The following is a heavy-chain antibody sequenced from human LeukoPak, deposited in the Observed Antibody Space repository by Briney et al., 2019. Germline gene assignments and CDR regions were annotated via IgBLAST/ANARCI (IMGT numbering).Heavy chain of an antibody. J-gene: IGHJ4*02. D-gene: IGHD3-3*01. V-gene: IGHV4-34*01. CDR3: AKDHVMSLNYDFWSGPKLGFDY. CDR1: GGSFSGYY. CDR2: INHSGST. Sequence: SETLSLTCAVYGGSFSGYYWNWIRQPPGKGLEWIGEINHSGSTNYNPSLKSRVIISVDTSKNQFSLKLSSVTAADTAVYYCAKDHVMSLNYDFWSGPKLGFDYWGQGTLVTVSS.